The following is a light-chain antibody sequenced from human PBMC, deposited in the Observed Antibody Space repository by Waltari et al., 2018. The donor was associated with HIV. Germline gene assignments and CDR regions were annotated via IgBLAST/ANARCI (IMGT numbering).Light chain of an antibody. CDR1: QSVSSSY. CDR2: GAS. J-gene: IGKJ4*01. V-gene: IGKV3D-20*02. Sequence: EIVLTQSPGTLSLSPGERATLSCRASQSVSSSYLAWYQQKPGQAPRLLIYGASSRATGIPDRFSGSGSGTEFTLIISSLEPEDFAVYFCQQRSNWPLTFGGGTKVDI. CDR3: QQRSNWPLT.